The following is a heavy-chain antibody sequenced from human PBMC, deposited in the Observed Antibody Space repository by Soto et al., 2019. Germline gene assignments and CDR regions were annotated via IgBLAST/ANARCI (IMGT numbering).Heavy chain of an antibody. CDR2: IRSSGSTI. CDR3: ARVSPPLDY. Sequence: PGGSLRLSWAASGVTFGDYYGSWIRQAPGKGLEWVSNIRSSGSTIYYADSVKGRFTISRDNAKNSLYLQMNSLRAEDTAVYYCARVSPPLDYWGQGTLVTVSS. CDR1: GVTFGDYY. V-gene: IGHV3-11*01. J-gene: IGHJ4*02.